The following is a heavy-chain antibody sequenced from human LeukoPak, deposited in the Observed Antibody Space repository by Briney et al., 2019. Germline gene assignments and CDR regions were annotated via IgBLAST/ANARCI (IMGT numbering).Heavy chain of an antibody. CDR3: ARGFSGFDY. D-gene: IGHD3-3*01. CDR2: IWYDGSNK. CDR1: GFTFSSYA. J-gene: IGHJ4*02. Sequence: GGSLRLSCAASGFTFSSYAMHWVRQAPGKGLEWVAVIWYDGSNKYSADSVKGRFTISRDNSKNTLYLQMNSLRAEDTAVYYCARGFSGFDYWGQGTLVTVSS. V-gene: IGHV3-33*08.